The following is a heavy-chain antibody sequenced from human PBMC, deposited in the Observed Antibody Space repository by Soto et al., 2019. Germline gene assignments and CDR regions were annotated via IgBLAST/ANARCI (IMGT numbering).Heavy chain of an antibody. CDR2: ISYNGST. J-gene: IGHJ4*02. V-gene: IGHV4-61*01. CDR1: GGSVSSGRYY. Sequence: QVQLQESGPGLVRPSATLSLTCTVSGGSVSSGRYYWGWSRQPPGQGLEWIGYISYNGSTNYNPALKRRLTISVDTAKDQCSRKMISVPAADTAVYYCAGSGGVSGWLGAQGTLFPV. CDR3: AGSGGVSGWL. D-gene: IGHD6-19*01.